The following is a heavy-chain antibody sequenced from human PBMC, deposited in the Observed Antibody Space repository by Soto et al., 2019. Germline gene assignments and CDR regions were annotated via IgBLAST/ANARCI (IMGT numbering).Heavy chain of an antibody. CDR3: ARQGYCSGGSCSSPNSAQGDYGMDV. D-gene: IGHD2-15*01. CDR1: GFTFSSYA. CDR2: ISYDGSNK. J-gene: IGHJ6*02. V-gene: IGHV3-30-3*01. Sequence: GGSLRLSCAASGFTFSSYAMHWVRQAPGKGLEWVAVISYDGSNKYYADSVKGRFTISRDNSKNTLYLQMNSLRAEDTAVYYCARQGYCSGGSCSSPNSAQGDYGMDVWGQGTKVTVSS.